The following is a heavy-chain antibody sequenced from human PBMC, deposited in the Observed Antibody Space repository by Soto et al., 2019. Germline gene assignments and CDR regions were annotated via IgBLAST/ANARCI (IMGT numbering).Heavy chain of an antibody. V-gene: IGHV3-30-3*01. CDR1: GFTFSSYA. D-gene: IGHD3-10*01. CDR3: AREREVLLWFGELMANAFDY. Sequence: QVQLVESGGGVVQPGRSLRLSCAASGFTFSSYAMHWVRQAPGKGLEWVAVISYDGSNKYYADSVKGRFTISRDNSKHLMHVEMNSLRAEDTAVYYCAREREVLLWFGELMANAFDYWGQGTLVTVSS. J-gene: IGHJ4*02. CDR2: ISYDGSNK.